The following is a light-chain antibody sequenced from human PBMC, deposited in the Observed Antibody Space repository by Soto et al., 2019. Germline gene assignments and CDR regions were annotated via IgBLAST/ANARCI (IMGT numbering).Light chain of an antibody. V-gene: IGKV3-11*01. CDR3: QQRSNWPWT. CDR2: DAS. Sequence: EIVLTQSPATLSLSPGERATLSCRASQSVSSYLAWYQHKPGQAPRLLIYDASNRATGIPARFSGSGSGTDFALTISSLAPEDFAVYYCQQRSNWPWTFGQGTKVEIK. J-gene: IGKJ1*01. CDR1: QSVSSY.